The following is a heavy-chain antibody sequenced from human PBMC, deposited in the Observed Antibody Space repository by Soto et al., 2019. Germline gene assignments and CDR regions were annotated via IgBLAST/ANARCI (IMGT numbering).Heavy chain of an antibody. Sequence: SETLSLTCTVSGGSISSSSYYWGWIRQPPGKGLEWIGSIYYSGSTYYNPSLKSRVTISVDTSKNQFSLKLSSVTAADTAVYYCASQGEMVRGDENYYGMDVWGQGTTVTVSS. CDR1: GGSISSSSYY. D-gene: IGHD3-10*01. V-gene: IGHV4-39*01. CDR2: IYYSGST. CDR3: ASQGEMVRGDENYYGMDV. J-gene: IGHJ6*02.